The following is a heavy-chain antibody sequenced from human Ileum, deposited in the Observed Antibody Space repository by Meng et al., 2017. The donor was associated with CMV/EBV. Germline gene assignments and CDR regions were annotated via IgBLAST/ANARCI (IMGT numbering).Heavy chain of an antibody. V-gene: IGHV4-39*07. J-gene: IGHJ4*02. D-gene: IGHD6-19*01. Sequence: SETLSLTCTVSGGSISSSSYYWGWIRQPPGKGLEWIGSIYYSGSTYYNPSLKSRVTISVDTSKNQFSLKLSSVTAADTAVYYCARDRGAVAGDHYYFDYWSQGTLVTVSS. CDR3: ARDRGAVAGDHYYFDY. CDR2: IYYSGST. CDR1: GGSISSSSYY.